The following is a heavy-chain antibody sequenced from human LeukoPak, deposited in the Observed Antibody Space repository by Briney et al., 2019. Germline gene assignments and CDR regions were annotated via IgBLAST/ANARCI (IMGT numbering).Heavy chain of an antibody. Sequence: PGGSLRLSCAASGFTVRDYVMNWVRQAPGKGLEWVSYISSSGSTIYYADSVKGRFTISRDNARNSLYLQMNSLRAEDTAVYYCATHGSAHYYMDVWGKGTTVTISS. CDR2: ISSSGSTI. V-gene: IGHV3-48*04. CDR3: ATHGSAHYYMDV. CDR1: GFTVRDYV. D-gene: IGHD2-2*03. J-gene: IGHJ6*03.